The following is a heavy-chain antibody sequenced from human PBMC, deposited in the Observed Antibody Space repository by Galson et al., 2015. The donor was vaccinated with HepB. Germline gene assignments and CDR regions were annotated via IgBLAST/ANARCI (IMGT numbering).Heavy chain of an antibody. Sequence: SLRLSCAASGFTFSSYWMHWVRQAPGKGLVWVSRINSDGSSTSYADSVKGRFTISRDNAKNTLYLQMNSLRAEDTAVYYCARDFTTGYSYPYYYYYGMDVWGQGTTVTVSS. J-gene: IGHJ6*02. V-gene: IGHV3-74*01. CDR2: INSDGSST. CDR3: ARDFTTGYSYPYYYYYGMDV. D-gene: IGHD5-18*01. CDR1: GFTFSSYW.